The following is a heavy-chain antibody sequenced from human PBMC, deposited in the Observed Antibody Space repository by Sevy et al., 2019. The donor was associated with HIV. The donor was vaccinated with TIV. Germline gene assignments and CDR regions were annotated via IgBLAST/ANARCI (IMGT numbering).Heavy chain of an antibody. J-gene: IGHJ6*02. CDR3: ARDCSSTTCLWGLDF. D-gene: IGHD2-2*01. CDR2: IKKDGTKK. V-gene: IGHV3-7*03. Sequence: GGSLRLSCAASGFTFSNYWMSWVRQAPGKGLEWVATIKKDGTKKYYVDSVRGRFTMSRDNAKNSLYLQMNSLRVEDTALYYCARDCSSTTCLWGLDFWGQGTTVTVSS. CDR1: GFTFSNYW.